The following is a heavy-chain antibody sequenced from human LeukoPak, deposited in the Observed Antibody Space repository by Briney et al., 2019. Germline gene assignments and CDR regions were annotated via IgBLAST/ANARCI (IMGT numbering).Heavy chain of an antibody. D-gene: IGHD3-10*01. Sequence: GESLKISCKGSGYTFTSYWIGWVRQMPGKGLEWMGIIYPGDSDTRYSPSFQGQVTISADKSISTAYLQWSSLKASDTAMYYCARSSDDGYYGSGSPFWFDPWGQGTLVTVSS. CDR3: ARSSDDGYYGSGSPFWFDP. V-gene: IGHV5-51*01. J-gene: IGHJ5*02. CDR2: IYPGDSDT. CDR1: GYTFTSYW.